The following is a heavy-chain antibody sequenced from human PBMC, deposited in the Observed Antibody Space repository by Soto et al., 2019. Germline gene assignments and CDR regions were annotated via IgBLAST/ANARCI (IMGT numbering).Heavy chain of an antibody. V-gene: IGHV3-21*01. CDR3: ARFPXPLRFGELFLTPNWFDP. CDR1: GFTFSSYS. Sequence: GGSLRLSCAASGFTFSSYSMNWVRQAPGKGLEWVSSISSSSSYIYYADSVKGRFTISRDNAKNSLYLQMNSLRAEDTAVYYCARFPXPLRFGELFLTPNWFDPWGQGTLVTVSS. D-gene: IGHD3-10*01. CDR2: ISSSSSYI. J-gene: IGHJ5*02.